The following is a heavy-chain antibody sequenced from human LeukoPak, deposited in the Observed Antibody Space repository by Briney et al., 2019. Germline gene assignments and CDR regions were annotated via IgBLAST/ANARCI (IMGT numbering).Heavy chain of an antibody. V-gene: IGHV3-9*01. J-gene: IGHJ4*02. CDR2: VNWNSDRK. CDR3: AKGKSGWFSGADY. D-gene: IGHD6-19*01. CDR1: GFTFDDYA. Sequence: PGGSLRLSCAASGFTFDDYAMHRVRQAPGKGLEWVSGVNWNSDRKGYAGSVKGRFTVSRDNARKYVFLQMNSLRVEDTAIYYCAKGKSGWFSGADYWGQGTLVTVSS.